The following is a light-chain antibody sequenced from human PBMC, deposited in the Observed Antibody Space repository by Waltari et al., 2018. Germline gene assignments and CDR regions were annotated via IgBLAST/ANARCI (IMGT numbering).Light chain of an antibody. V-gene: IGKV3-20*01. CDR1: QSISSNH. J-gene: IGKJ2*03. CDR3: QQSDDSLMYS. CDR2: DAS. Sequence: EIVLTQFPGTLSLSPGERATLSCRASQSISSNHLAWYQQKPGQAARLLIYDASTRATGIPDRFSGSGSGTDFTLTISRLEPEDFAVYYCQQSDDSLMYSFGQGAKLEIK.